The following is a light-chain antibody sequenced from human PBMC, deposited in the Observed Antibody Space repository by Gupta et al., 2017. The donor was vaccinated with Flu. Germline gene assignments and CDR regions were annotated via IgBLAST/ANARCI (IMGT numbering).Light chain of an antibody. CDR3: QQDRVFSMYA. J-gene: IGKJ2*01. CDR2: KAS. Sequence: DIQMTQSPSTLSASVGDRVTITCRASQIISPWVAWYKQRPGKAPELLIYKASNLERGVPSRFNGSGYGTEFTLTISSRQPDDSAPYYCQQDRVFSMYAFGQGTKVEIK. V-gene: IGKV1-5*03. CDR1: QIISPW.